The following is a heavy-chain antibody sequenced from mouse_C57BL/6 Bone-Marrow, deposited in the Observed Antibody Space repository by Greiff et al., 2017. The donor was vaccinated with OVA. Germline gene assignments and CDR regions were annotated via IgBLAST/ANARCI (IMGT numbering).Heavy chain of an antibody. CDR2: ISDGGSYT. D-gene: IGHD2-3*01. Sequence: EVKLVESGGGLVKPGGSLKLSCAASGFTFSSYAMSWVRQTPEKRLEWVATISDGGSYTYYPDNVKGRFTISRDNAKNNLYLQMRHLKSEDTAMYYCARDGMVRFAYWGQGTLVTVSA. CDR3: ARDGMVRFAY. V-gene: IGHV5-4*01. J-gene: IGHJ3*01. CDR1: GFTFSSYA.